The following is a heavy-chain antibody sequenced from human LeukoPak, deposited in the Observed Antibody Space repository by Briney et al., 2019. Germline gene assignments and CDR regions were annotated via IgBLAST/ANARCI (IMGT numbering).Heavy chain of an antibody. V-gene: IGHV4-39*01. CDR3: AKRRSTSCYDP. CDR2: IYYSGST. D-gene: IGHD2-2*01. J-gene: IGHJ5*02. Sequence: SETLSLTCTVSGGSISSSSYYWGWIRQPPGKGLEWIGSIYYSGSTYYNPSLKSRVTISVDTSKNQFSLKLSSVTAADTAVYYCAKRRSTSCYDPWGQGTLVTVSS. CDR1: GGSISSSSYY.